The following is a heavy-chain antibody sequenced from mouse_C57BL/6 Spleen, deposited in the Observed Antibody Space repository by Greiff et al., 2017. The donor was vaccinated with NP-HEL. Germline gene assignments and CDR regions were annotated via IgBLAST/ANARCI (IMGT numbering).Heavy chain of an antibody. Sequence: QVQLQQPGAELVKPGASVKMSCKASGYTFTSYWITWVKQRPGQGLEWLGDIYPGSGSTKYNEKFKSKATLTVDTSSSTAYMQLSSLTSEDSAVYYCARCDGYDWYFDVWGTGTTVTVSS. CDR2: IYPGSGST. CDR1: GYTFTSYW. CDR3: ARCDGYDWYFDV. J-gene: IGHJ1*03. V-gene: IGHV1-55*01. D-gene: IGHD2-3*01.